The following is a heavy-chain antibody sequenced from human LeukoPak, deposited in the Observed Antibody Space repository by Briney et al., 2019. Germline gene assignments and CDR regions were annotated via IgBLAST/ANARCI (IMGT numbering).Heavy chain of an antibody. Sequence: ASVKVSCKASGYTFTGYYMHWVRQAPGQGLEWMGWINPNSGGTNYAQKFQGRVTMTRDTSISTAYMELSRLRSDDTAVYYCARVLYGEIAAAGYYFDYWGQGTLVTVSS. CDR1: GYTFTGYY. CDR2: INPNSGGT. CDR3: ARVLYGEIAAAGYYFDY. V-gene: IGHV1-2*02. D-gene: IGHD6-13*01. J-gene: IGHJ4*02.